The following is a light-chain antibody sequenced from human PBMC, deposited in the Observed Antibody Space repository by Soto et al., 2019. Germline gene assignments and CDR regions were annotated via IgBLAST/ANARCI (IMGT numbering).Light chain of an antibody. CDR2: AAS. J-gene: IGKJ5*01. CDR3: VQDYDYPIT. CDR1: QDIRHD. Sequence: AIQMTQSPSSLSASVGDRVTITCRSSQDIRHDLGWYQQKPGKAPDLLIIAASNLQSGVPSRFSGSGSGTDFNLTISSLRPEDFATYYCVQDYDYPITFGQGTRLELK. V-gene: IGKV1-6*01.